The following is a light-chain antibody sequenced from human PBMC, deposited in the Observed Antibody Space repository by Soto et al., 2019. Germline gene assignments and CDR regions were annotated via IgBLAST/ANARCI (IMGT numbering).Light chain of an antibody. CDR2: DVT. J-gene: IGLJ1*01. CDR3: CSYEGTYTSFV. Sequence: QSVLTQPPSASGTPGQRVTISCSGSSSNIGSNTVDWYQQLPRTAPKLLIYDVTIRTSGVSARFSGSKSGNTASLTISGLQAEDDADYFCCSYEGTYTSFVFGTGTKLTVL. V-gene: IGLV1-44*01. CDR1: SSNIGSNT.